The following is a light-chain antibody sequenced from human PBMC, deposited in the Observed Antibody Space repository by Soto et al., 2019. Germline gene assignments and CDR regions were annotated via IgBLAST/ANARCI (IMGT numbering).Light chain of an antibody. J-gene: IGKJ4*01. CDR2: AAS. V-gene: IGKV1-39*01. Sequence: DIQMTQSPSPLSASVGDRVTVTCRASQSISRYLNWYQQKPGNAPKLLIYAASNLQSGVPSRFSGSGSGTDFTLTISSLHPDDFATYFCQQSHTPPLTFGGGTKVEIK. CDR3: QQSHTPPLT. CDR1: QSISRY.